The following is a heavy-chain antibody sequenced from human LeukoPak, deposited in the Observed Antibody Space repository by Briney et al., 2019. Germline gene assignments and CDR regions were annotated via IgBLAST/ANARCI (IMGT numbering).Heavy chain of an antibody. V-gene: IGHV3-11*01. D-gene: IGHD3-10*01. CDR3: ARASMVREAPWYYGMDV. CDR1: GFTFSDYY. Sequence: PGGSLRLSCAASGFTFSDYYMSWIRQAPGKGLEWVSYISSSGSTIYYADSVKGRFTISRDNAKHSLYLQMNSLRAEDTAVYYCARASMVREAPWYYGMDVWGQGTTVTVSS. CDR2: ISSSGSTI. J-gene: IGHJ6*02.